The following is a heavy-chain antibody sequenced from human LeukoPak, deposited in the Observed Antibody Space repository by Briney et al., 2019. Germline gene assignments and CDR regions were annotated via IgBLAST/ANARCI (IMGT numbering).Heavy chain of an antibody. CDR3: AREDPQTTVPEGLDV. CDR2: IYFSGAT. D-gene: IGHD4-17*01. V-gene: IGHV4-59*01. CDR1: GGSISNYY. J-gene: IGHJ6*02. Sequence: SETLSLTCTVSGGSISNYYWSWIRQSPVKGLEWIGYIYFSGATNYNPSLKSRVTISVDTSKNPSSLKLSSVTAADTAVYYCAREDPQTTVPEGLDVWGQGTTVTVSS.